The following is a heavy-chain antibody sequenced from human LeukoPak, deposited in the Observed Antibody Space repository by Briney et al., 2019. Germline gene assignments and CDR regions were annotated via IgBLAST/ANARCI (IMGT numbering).Heavy chain of an antibody. D-gene: IGHD2-15*01. V-gene: IGHV4-39*02. J-gene: IGHJ6*03. Sequence: SETLSLTCAVSGGSISSNSYYWGWIRQPPGKGLEWIGSIYYSGSTYYNPSLKSRVTISVDTSKNQFSLKLSSVTAADTAVYYCARDRNPHSRYCSGGSCRGSDYMDVWGKGTTVTVSS. CDR2: IYYSGST. CDR3: ARDRNPHSRYCSGGSCRGSDYMDV. CDR1: GGSISSNSYY.